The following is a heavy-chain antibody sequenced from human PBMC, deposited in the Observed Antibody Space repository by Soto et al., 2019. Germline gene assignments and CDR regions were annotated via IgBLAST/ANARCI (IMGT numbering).Heavy chain of an antibody. CDR2: ITSTSSYI. V-gene: IGHV3-21*01. D-gene: IGHD3-3*01. Sequence: PGGSLRLSCAASGFTFSSYSMTWVRQAPGKELEWVSSITSTSSYIYYGDSVKGRFTISRDNAKNSLYLQMNSLRAEDTAVYYCASATYYDYSSGYYKEGLFDYWGQATPVTVSS. CDR3: ASATYYDYSSGYYKEGLFDY. CDR1: GFTFSSYS. J-gene: IGHJ4*02.